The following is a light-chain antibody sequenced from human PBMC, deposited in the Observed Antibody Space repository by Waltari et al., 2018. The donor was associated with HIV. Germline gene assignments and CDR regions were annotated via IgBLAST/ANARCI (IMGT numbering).Light chain of an antibody. V-gene: IGKV1-39*01. J-gene: IGKJ2*01. Sequence: DIQMTQSPSSLSASLGDRVTITCRASQTISNRLNWYQQEPGKAPKLLIYAASSLQSGVPSRFSGSGSETDFTLTISSLQPEDFATYYCQQSYGTPPYTFGQGTKLEIQ. CDR2: AAS. CDR1: QTISNR. CDR3: QQSYGTPPYT.